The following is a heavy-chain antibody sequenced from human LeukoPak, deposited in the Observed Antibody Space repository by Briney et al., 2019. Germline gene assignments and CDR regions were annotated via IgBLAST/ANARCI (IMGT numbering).Heavy chain of an antibody. CDR2: IIPIFGTA. Sequence: ASVKVSCKASGGTFSSYAISWVRQAPGQGLEWMGGIIPIFGTANYAQKFQGRVTITADESTSTAYMELSSLRSEDTAVYYCARAGLGYYDSSGYYYAQCPDYWGQGTLVTVSS. CDR3: ARAGLGYYDSSGYYYAQCPDY. V-gene: IGHV1-69*01. CDR1: GGTFSSYA. J-gene: IGHJ4*02. D-gene: IGHD3-22*01.